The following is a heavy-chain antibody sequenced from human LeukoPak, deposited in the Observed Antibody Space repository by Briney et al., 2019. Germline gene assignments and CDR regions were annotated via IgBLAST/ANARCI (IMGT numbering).Heavy chain of an antibody. V-gene: IGHV4-30-4*01. CDR3: ARAPKAHFIVATFWVDP. J-gene: IGHJ5*02. CDR2: IYYTGST. Sequence: SETLSLTCTVSGGSISSGDYYWSWIRQPPGKGLEWIAYIYYTGSTYYNPSLKSRVAISVDTSKNQFSLKLSSVTAADTAVYYCARAPKAHFIVATFWVDPWGQGTLVTVSS. CDR1: GGSISSGDYY. D-gene: IGHD5-12*01.